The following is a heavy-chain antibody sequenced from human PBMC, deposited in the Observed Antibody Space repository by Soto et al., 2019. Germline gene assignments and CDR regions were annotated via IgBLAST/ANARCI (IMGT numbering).Heavy chain of an antibody. V-gene: IGHV4-59*01. J-gene: IGHJ4*02. Sequence: VQLQESGPGLVKPSETLSLTCTVSGTSISSYYWCWLRQPPGKGLAWIANIHYSGTTNYNPSLQRRVTLSVDTSKNQFSLQMTSVTAADRAMYFCARYNSYAIDYWGRGTLVTVSS. CDR3: ARYNSYAIDY. CDR1: GTSISSYY. D-gene: IGHD2-8*01. CDR2: IHYSGTT.